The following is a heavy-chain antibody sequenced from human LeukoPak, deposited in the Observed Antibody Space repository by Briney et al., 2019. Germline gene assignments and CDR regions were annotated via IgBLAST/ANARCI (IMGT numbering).Heavy chain of an antibody. CDR2: IHTSGNT. V-gene: IGHV4-4*07. J-gene: IGHJ4*02. D-gene: IGHD6-13*01. Sequence: PSETLSLTCTVSGGSISSYYWNWIRQPAGKGLEWIGRIHTSGNTNYYPSLKSRVTMSVDTSKNQFSLKLSSVTAVDTAVYYCAGGSSSWALWGQGTLVTVSS. CDR1: GGSISSYY. CDR3: AGGSSSWAL.